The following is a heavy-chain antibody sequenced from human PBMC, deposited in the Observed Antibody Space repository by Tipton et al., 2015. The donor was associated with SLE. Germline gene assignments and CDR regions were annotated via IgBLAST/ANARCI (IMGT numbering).Heavy chain of an antibody. D-gene: IGHD4-17*01. CDR2: ISGSGGST. V-gene: IGHV3-23*01. CDR1: GFTFSSYG. J-gene: IGHJ2*01. Sequence: SLRLSCAASGFTFSSYGMHWVRQAPGKGLEWVSAISGSGGSTYYADSVKGRFTISRDNSKNTLYLQMNSLRAEDTAVYYCAKEVYGDYVRYFDLWGRGTLVTVSS. CDR3: AKEVYGDYVRYFDL.